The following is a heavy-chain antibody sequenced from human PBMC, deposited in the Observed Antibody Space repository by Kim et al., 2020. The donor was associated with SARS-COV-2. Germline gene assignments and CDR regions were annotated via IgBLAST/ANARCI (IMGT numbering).Heavy chain of an antibody. CDR2: ISRVGGVI. CDR3: VRGQQWLIQN. V-gene: IGHV3-43*02. Sequence: GGSLRLSCAASGFTFDDYGIHWVRQVPGKGLEWVSHISRVGGVIKYEDSVRGRFTISRDNTKKSVYLQMNSLRLEDTALYYCVRGQQWLIQNWGQGPQDTLP. CDR1: GFTFDDYG. J-gene: IGHJ4*02. D-gene: IGHD6-19*01.